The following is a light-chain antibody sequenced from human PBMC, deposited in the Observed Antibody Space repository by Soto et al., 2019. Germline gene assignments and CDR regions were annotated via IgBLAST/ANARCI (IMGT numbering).Light chain of an antibody. Sequence: AIQMTQSPSSLSASVGDRVTITCRANQDIRSDLGLYQQKPGRAPQVLIYGASYLQSGVPSRFSGYGSGTDFTLTITNLQPEDFATYYCLQDYTYPRTFGQGTRVEIK. CDR3: LQDYTYPRT. CDR2: GAS. CDR1: QDIRSD. J-gene: IGKJ1*01. V-gene: IGKV1-6*01.